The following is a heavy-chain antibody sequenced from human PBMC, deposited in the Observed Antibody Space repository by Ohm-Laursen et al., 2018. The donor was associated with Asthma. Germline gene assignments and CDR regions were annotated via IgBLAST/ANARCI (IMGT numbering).Heavy chain of an antibody. D-gene: IGHD5-18*01. CDR3: ARDSRTAMVRYYYYYGMDV. Sequence: SLRLSCTASGFTFSGYWMHWVRQAPGKWLVWVSRINSDVSDTTYADSVKGRFTISRDNAKNTLYLQMNSLRAEDTAVYFCARDSRTAMVRYYYYYGMDVWGQGTTVTVSS. V-gene: IGHV3-74*01. CDR1: GFTFSGYW. J-gene: IGHJ6*02. CDR2: INSDVSDT.